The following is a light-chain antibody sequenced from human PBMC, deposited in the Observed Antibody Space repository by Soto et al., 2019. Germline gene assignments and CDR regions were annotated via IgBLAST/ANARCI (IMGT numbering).Light chain of an antibody. CDR3: QKNNSIWT. CDR2: RAS. J-gene: IGKJ1*01. CDR1: QSIYSK. Sequence: DIQMTQSPSTLSASPGERATLSCQASQSIYSKLAWYQQKPGQAPKLLIYRASSIASGIPARFSGSGSGTEFTLTISSLQPDDFAAYFCQKNNSIWTFGQGTKVDIK. V-gene: IGKV1-5*03.